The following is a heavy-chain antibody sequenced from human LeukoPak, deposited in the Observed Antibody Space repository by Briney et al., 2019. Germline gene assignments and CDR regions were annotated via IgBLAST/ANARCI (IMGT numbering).Heavy chain of an antibody. D-gene: IGHD6-13*01. CDR3: AKDDSSSWYGLGYFQH. Sequence: GGSLRLSCVVSGFTFSSYAMSWVRQAPGKGLEWVSGISWNSGSIGYADSVKGRFTISRDNAKNSLYLQMNSLRAEDTALYYCAKDDSSSWYGLGYFQHWGQGTLVTVSS. J-gene: IGHJ1*01. CDR2: ISWNSGSI. CDR1: GFTFSSYA. V-gene: IGHV3-9*01.